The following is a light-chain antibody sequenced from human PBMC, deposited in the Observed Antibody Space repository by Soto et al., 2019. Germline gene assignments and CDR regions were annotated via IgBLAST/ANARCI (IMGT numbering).Light chain of an antibody. J-gene: IGKJ1*01. CDR3: QQYNDWPIT. Sequence: EVVMTQSPATLSLSPGERAALSCRASQSVSSLLAWYQQKPGQAPRLLIYRASTRATGVSGRFSGSGSGTEFTLTITSLQSEDFDVYYCQQYNDWPITFGQGTKVDIK. V-gene: IGKV3-15*01. CDR2: RAS. CDR1: QSVSSL.